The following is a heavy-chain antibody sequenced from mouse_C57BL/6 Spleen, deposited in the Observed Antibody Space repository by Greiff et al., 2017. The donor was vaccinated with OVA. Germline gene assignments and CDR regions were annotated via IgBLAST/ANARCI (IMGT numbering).Heavy chain of an antibody. CDR1: GFTFSSYA. J-gene: IGHJ2*01. Sequence: EVKVVESGGGLVKPGGSLKLSCAASGFTFSSYAMSWVRQTPEKRLEWVATISDGGSYTYYPDNVKGRFTISRDNAKNNLYLQMSHLKSEDTAMYYCARDSPMGYYFDYWGQGTTLTVSS. CDR3: ARDSPMGYYFDY. CDR2: ISDGGSYT. V-gene: IGHV5-4*01.